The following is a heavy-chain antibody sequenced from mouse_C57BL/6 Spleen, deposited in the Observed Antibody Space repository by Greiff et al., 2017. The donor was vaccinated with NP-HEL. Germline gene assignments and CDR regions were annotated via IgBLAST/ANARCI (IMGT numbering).Heavy chain of an antibody. V-gene: IGHV1-26*01. J-gene: IGHJ4*01. CDR1: GYTFTDYY. Sequence: QLQQSGPELVKPGASVKISCKASGYTFTDYYMNWVKQSHGKSLEWIGDINPNNGGTSYNQKFKGKATLTVDKSSSTAYMELRSLTSEDSAVYYCAREIYYAMDYWGQGTSVTVPS. CDR2: INPNNGGT. CDR3: AREIYYAMDY.